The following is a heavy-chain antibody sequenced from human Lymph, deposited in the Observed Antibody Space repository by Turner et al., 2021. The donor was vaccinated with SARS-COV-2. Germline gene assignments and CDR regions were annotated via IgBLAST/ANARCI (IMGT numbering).Heavy chain of an antibody. CDR2: ISWNSGSI. D-gene: IGHD3-3*01. Sequence: EVQLVESGGGLVQPGRSLRLSCASSGFTFDDYALHWVRQAPGKGREWVSGISWNSGSIDYADSVSRRFIISRDNAKNSLYLQMNSLRAEDTALYYCARGGPNGYYSAFDIWGQGTMVTVSS. CDR3: ARGGPNGYYSAFDI. CDR1: GFTFDDYA. V-gene: IGHV3-9*01. J-gene: IGHJ3*02.